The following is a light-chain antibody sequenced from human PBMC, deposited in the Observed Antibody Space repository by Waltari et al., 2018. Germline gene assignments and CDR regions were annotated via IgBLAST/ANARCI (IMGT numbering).Light chain of an antibody. J-gene: IGLJ3*02. CDR3: AAWDDSLIGPV. CDR2: GNN. V-gene: IGLV1-44*01. Sequence: QSVLTQSPSTSGTPGQTVTISCSGSSSNIGSNTVTWYQQLPGTAPKRLIYGNNQRPSGVPDRFSGSKSGTSASLAISGLQSEDEADYYCAAWDDSLIGPVFGGGTKLTVL. CDR1: SSNIGSNT.